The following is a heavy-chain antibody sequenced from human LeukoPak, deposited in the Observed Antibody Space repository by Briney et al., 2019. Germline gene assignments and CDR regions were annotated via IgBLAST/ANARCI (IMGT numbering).Heavy chain of an antibody. CDR3: ARGTLYGSGSYYTSPANIDY. V-gene: IGHV1-18*01. J-gene: IGHJ4*02. CDR1: GYTFTNYG. CDR2: ISGYNGYT. Sequence: ASVKVSCKASGYTFTNYGVSWVRQAPGQGLEWMGWISGYNGYTNYAQKLQGRVTMTTDTSTSTAYMELRSLRSDDTAVYYCARGTLYGSGSYYTSPANIDYWGQGTLVTVSS. D-gene: IGHD3-10*01.